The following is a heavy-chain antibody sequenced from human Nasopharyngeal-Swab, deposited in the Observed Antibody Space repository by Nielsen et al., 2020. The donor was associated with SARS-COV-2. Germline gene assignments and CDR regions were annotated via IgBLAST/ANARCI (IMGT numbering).Heavy chain of an antibody. CDR3: ARPIHYDILTGYSHDYYYYYYMDV. J-gene: IGHJ6*03. D-gene: IGHD3-9*01. Sequence: VRQMPGKGLEWMGRIDPSDSYTNYSPSFQGHVTISADKSISTAYLQWSSLKASDTAMYYCARPIHYDILTGYSHDYYYYYYMDVWGQGTTVTVSS. V-gene: IGHV5-10-1*01. CDR2: IDPSDSYT.